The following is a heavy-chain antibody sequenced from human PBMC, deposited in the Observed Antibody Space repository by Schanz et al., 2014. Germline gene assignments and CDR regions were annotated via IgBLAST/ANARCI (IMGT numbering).Heavy chain of an antibody. Sequence: VQLVESGGGVVQFGRSLRLSCVASGFTFSSYAMHWVRQAPGKGLEWVAVIWNNGVTKYYADSVRGRFTISRDRFQNTLYLRMSSLRAEDTAVYYCARPRFDYGEVDYWGRGTLVTVSS. V-gene: IGHV3-33*01. CDR2: IWNNGVTK. J-gene: IGHJ4*02. D-gene: IGHD4-17*01. CDR1: GFTFSSYA. CDR3: ARPRFDYGEVDY.